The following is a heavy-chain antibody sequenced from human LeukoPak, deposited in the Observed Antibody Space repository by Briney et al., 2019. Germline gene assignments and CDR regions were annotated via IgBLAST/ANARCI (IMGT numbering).Heavy chain of an antibody. Sequence: GGSLRLSCAASGITFSSYGMHWVRQAPGKGLEWVAVISYDGSNKYYADSVKGRFTISRDNSKNTLYLQMNSLRAEDTAVYYCAKEKGRWLQFSFDYWGQGTLVTVSS. CDR2: ISYDGSNK. CDR1: GITFSSYG. V-gene: IGHV3-33*05. CDR3: AKEKGRWLQFSFDY. D-gene: IGHD5-24*01. J-gene: IGHJ4*02.